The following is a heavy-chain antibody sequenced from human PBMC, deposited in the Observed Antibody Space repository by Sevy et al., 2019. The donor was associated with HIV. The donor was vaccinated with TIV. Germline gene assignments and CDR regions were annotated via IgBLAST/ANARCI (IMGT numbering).Heavy chain of an antibody. J-gene: IGHJ5*02. V-gene: IGHV1-2*02. CDR2: INPNSGGT. CDR1: GYTFTGYY. CDR3: ARDPTGAAAAMSWFDP. D-gene: IGHD2-2*01. Sequence: ASVKVSCKASGYTFTGYYIHWVRQAPGQGLEWMGWINPNSGGTNSAQKFQGRVTMTRDTSFSTAYMELSRLRSDDTAVYYCARDPTGAAAAMSWFDPWGQGTLVTVSS.